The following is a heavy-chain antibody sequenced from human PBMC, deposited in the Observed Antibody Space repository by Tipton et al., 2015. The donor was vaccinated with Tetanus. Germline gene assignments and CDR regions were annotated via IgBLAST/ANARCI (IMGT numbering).Heavy chain of an antibody. CDR2: IGYDGTSK. J-gene: IGHJ6*02. Sequence: SLRLSCAASGFTFSSYAMGWVRQAPGKGLEWVAFIGYDGTSKNYADSVKGRFTISRDNSKNTLYLQMNSLRAEDTAVYYCAKNPADADYYYYGMDVWGQGTTVTVSS. D-gene: IGHD2-15*01. CDR1: GFTFSSYA. CDR3: AKNPADADYYYYGMDV. V-gene: IGHV3-30*02.